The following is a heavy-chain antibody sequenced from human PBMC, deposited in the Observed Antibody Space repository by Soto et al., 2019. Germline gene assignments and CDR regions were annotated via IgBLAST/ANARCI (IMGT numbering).Heavy chain of an antibody. Sequence: TLSLTCTVSGGSISSYYWSWIRQPPGKGLEWIGYIYYSGSTNYNPSLKSRVTISVDTSKNQFSLKLSSVTAADTAVYYCARDTVSGANNYGMDVWGQGTTVTVSS. J-gene: IGHJ6*02. CDR3: ARDTVSGANNYGMDV. V-gene: IGHV4-59*01. CDR2: IYYSGST. CDR1: GGSISSYY. D-gene: IGHD1-26*01.